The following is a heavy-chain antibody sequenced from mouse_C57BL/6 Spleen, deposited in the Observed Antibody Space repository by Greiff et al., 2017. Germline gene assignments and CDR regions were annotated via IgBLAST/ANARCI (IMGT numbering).Heavy chain of an antibody. CDR1: GFSFTDYY. D-gene: IGHD1-1*01. CDR3: ARSPSYYYDCEGNYFDY. Sequence: EVQGVESGGGLVQPGGSLSLSCAASGFSFTDYYMSWVRQPPGKALEWLGFIRNKANGYTTEYSASVKGRFTISRDNSQSILYLQMNALVAEDRTTYYCARSPSYYYDCEGNYFDYWGQGTTLTVS. V-gene: IGHV7-3*01. J-gene: IGHJ2*01. CDR2: IRNKANGYTT.